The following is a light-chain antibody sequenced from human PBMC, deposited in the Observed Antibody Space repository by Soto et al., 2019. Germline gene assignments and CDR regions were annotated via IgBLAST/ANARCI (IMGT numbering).Light chain of an antibody. Sequence: QSVLTQPPSASGTPGQRVTISCSGSSSNIGSNYVYWYQQLPGTAPKLLIYSNNQRPSGVPDRFSGSKSGTSASLAISGLRSEDEGFYYCASWDDSLKGWVFGGGTKLTVL. V-gene: IGLV1-47*02. CDR1: SSNIGSNY. CDR2: SNN. CDR3: ASWDDSLKGWV. J-gene: IGLJ3*02.